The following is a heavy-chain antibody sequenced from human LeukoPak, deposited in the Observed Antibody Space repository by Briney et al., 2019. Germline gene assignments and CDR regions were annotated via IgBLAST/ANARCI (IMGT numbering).Heavy chain of an antibody. CDR3: ARGPCGGGDCYSVPEYFQH. D-gene: IGHD2-21*01. V-gene: IGHV1-69*13. CDR1: GGTFSSYA. CDR2: IIPIFGTA. Sequence: SVKVSCKASGGTFSSYAISWVRQAPGQGLEWMGGIIPIFGTANYAQKFQGRVTITADESTSTAYMELSSLRSEDTAVYYCARGPCGGGDCYSVPEYFQHWGQGTLVTVSS. J-gene: IGHJ1*01.